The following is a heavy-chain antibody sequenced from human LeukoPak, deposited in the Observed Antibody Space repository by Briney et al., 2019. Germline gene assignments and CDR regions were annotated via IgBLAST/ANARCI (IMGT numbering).Heavy chain of an antibody. CDR3: TTTYYDFWSGYHPAHYYYYMDV. D-gene: IGHD3-3*01. CDR2: IIPIFGTA. J-gene: IGHJ6*03. CDR1: GGTFSSYA. Sequence: ASVKVSCKASGGTFSSYAISWVRQAPGQGLEWMGGIIPIFGTANYAQKFQGRVTITTDESTSTAYMELSSLRSEDTAVYYCTTTYYDFWSGYHPAHYYYYMDVWGKGTTVTVSS. V-gene: IGHV1-69*05.